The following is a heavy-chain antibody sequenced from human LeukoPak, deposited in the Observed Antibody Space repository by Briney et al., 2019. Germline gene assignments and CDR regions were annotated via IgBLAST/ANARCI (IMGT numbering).Heavy chain of an antibody. Sequence: GASVKVSCKTSVYTFTDYDIHWVRQAPGQRLDWMGWINPNSANTNYAQKLQGRVTLTRDTSLSIAYMELSSLTSEDAAVYFCARGDFGETNTAFDIWGQGTLVAVSS. CDR2: INPNSANT. CDR1: VYTFTDYD. D-gene: IGHD4-17*01. V-gene: IGHV1-8*03. J-gene: IGHJ3*02. CDR3: ARGDFGETNTAFDI.